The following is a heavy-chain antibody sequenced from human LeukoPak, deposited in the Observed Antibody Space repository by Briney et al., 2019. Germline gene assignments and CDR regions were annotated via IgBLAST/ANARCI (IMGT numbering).Heavy chain of an antibody. D-gene: IGHD6-13*01. CDR3: VRDSRYGSGWFEDGLDF. Sequence: SETLSLTCTVSGDSVRSYYWSWIRQPPGQGLEWLGHINDRGSTNYNPSLQGRVTIPIDTSKNQFSLKVNSVTAADTAVYYCVRDSRYGSGWFEDGLDFWGQGTTVTVSS. CDR1: GDSVRSYY. J-gene: IGHJ6*02. CDR2: INDRGST. V-gene: IGHV4-59*02.